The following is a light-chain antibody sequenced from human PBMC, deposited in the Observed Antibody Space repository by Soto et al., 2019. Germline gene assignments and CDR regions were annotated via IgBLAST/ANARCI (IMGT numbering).Light chain of an antibody. CDR3: QQYSSYSLT. J-gene: IGKJ4*01. Sequence: DLPMTQSPSTLSASVGDRVTITCRASQSVSTWLAWYQQKPGKAPKLLIYDASTLQSGVPSRFSGSGSGTEFTLTISSLQPDDSATYYCQQYSSYSLTFGGGTKVEIK. CDR2: DAS. CDR1: QSVSTW. V-gene: IGKV1-5*01.